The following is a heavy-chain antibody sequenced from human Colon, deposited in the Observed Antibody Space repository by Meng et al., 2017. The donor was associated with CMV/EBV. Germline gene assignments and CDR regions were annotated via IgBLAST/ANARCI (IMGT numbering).Heavy chain of an antibody. CDR1: GGSISGHY. V-gene: IGHV4-4*07. J-gene: IGHJ1*01. D-gene: IGHD3-10*01. Sequence: QVKRQESGPGLGKPSEPLSLPRTGFGGSISGHYWTWIRRPAGEGLQWLGRIYSNGRIDENYSLRSRVTISVDTSKNQLSLRLTSVTAADTAVYYCGRAGARGVPIDVWGRGTLVTVSS. CDR2: IYSNGRI. CDR3: GRAGARGVPIDV.